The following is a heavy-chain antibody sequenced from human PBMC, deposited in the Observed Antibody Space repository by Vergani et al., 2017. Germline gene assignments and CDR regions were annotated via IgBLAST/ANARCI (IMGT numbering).Heavy chain of an antibody. J-gene: IGHJ6*03. V-gene: IGHV4-61*01. Sequence: QVQLQESGPGLVKPSETLSLTCAVSGYSISSSYYWSWIRQPPGKGLEWIGYIYYSGSNNYNPSLKSRVTISVDTSKHQFSLKLSSVTAADTAVYYCARGNIVVVPAAMGYYYYYMDVWGKGTTVTVSS. D-gene: IGHD2-2*01. CDR3: ARGNIVVVPAAMGYYYYYMDV. CDR2: IYYSGSN. CDR1: GYSISSSYY.